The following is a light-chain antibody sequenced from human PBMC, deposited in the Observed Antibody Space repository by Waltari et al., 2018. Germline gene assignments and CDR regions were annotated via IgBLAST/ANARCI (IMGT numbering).Light chain of an antibody. CDR3: ATWDDSLSVVL. V-gene: IGLV1-47*01. CDR2: MTD. J-gene: IGLJ3*02. Sequence: QSVLIQPPSASGTPGQRITISCSGSSSNIGSNYVYWEQQVPGTAPRLLIYMTDQWHSGVPDRVSASKSGTSASLAINGLRSEDEAEYYCATWDDSLSVVLFGGGTTLTVL. CDR1: SSNIGSNY.